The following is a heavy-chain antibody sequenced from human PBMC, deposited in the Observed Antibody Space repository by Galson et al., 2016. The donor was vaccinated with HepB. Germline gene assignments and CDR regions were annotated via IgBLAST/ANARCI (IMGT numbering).Heavy chain of an antibody. V-gene: IGHV3-21*01. D-gene: IGHD2-8*02. J-gene: IGHJ4*02. Sequence: LRLSCAASGFTLSSFSMNWVRQAPGKGLEWVSSITNRSSHIFYADSVKGRFTVSRDNVKNSLSLQMTSLRADDTAVYFCAKSARTGGIDYWGQGTLVTVSS. CDR3: AKSARTGGIDY. CDR2: ITNRSSHI. CDR1: GFTLSSFS.